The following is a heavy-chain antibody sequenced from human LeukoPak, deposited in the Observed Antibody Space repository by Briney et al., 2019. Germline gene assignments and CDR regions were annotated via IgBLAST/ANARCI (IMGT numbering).Heavy chain of an antibody. J-gene: IGHJ6*03. CDR3: ARDQYSSGWYSPYYMDV. V-gene: IGHV3-53*01. D-gene: IGHD6-19*01. CDR1: GFTVGSNY. CDR2: IYSGGST. Sequence: GGSLRLSCAASGFTVGSNYMSWVRQAPGKGLEGVSVIYSGGSTYYADSVKGRFTISRDNSKNTLYLQMNSLRAEDTAVYYCARDQYSSGWYSPYYMDVWGKGTTVTVSS.